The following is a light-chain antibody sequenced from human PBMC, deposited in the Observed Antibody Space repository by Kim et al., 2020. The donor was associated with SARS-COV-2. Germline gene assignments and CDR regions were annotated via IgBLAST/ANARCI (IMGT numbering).Light chain of an antibody. CDR3: ETWDTNAHL. CDR1: SGHSDYS. V-gene: IGLV4-60*02. Sequence: QLVLTQSPSASASLGSSVTLTCTLNSGHSDYSVTWHQQQPGRAPRNLMRLDRNGDFNRGSGIPDRFSGAASGADRYLTVSNVQYEDEAVYYCETWDTNAHLFGGGTQLTVL. J-gene: IGLJ2*01. CDR2: LDRNGDF.